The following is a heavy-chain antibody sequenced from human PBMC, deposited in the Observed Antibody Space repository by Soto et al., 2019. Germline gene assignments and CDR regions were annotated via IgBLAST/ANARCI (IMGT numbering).Heavy chain of an antibody. D-gene: IGHD6-19*01. Sequence: SETLSLTCTVSGGSISSGGYYWSWIRQHPGKGLEWIGYIYYSGSTYYNPSLRSRVTISVDTSKNQFSLKLSSVTAADTAVYYCARCKEGSGWYNGRYFDYSGQGTLVTVSS. CDR2: IYYSGST. CDR1: GGSISSGGYY. CDR3: ARCKEGSGWYNGRYFDY. J-gene: IGHJ4*02. V-gene: IGHV4-31*03.